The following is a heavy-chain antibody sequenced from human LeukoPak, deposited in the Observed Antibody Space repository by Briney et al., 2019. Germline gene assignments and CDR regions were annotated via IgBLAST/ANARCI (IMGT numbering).Heavy chain of an antibody. J-gene: IGHJ4*02. CDR3: TRKVGYCGGGTCYFDY. CDR2: ISSSSSYT. D-gene: IGHD2-15*01. Sequence: GGSLRLSCAASGFTFSDYYMSWIRQAPGKGLEWVSYISSSSSYTNYADSVKGRFTISRDNAKNSLYLQMNSLRADDTAVYFCTRKVGYCGGGTCYFDYWGQGALVTVSS. V-gene: IGHV3-11*03. CDR1: GFTFSDYY.